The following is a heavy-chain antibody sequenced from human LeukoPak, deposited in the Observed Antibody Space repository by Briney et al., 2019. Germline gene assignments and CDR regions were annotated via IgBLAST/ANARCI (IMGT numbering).Heavy chain of an antibody. J-gene: IGHJ4*02. CDR1: GLTLSSSW. Sequence: GSLRLSCAVSGLTLSSSWMDWVRQPPGKGLEWIGEIYHSGSTNYNPSLKSRVTISVDKSKNQFSLKLSSVTAADTAVYYCARHWNYDFSTVIGGQGTLVTVSS. V-gene: IGHV4-4*02. CDR2: IYHSGST. D-gene: IGHD1-7*01. CDR3: ARHWNYDFSTVI.